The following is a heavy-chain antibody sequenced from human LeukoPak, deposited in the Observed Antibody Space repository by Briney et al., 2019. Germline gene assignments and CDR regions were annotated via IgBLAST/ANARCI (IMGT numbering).Heavy chain of an antibody. CDR3: AADGLRYPDPYYFDY. CDR1: GYTLTESS. V-gene: IGHV1-24*01. Sequence: ASVKVSCKVSGYTLTESSMHWVRQAPGKGLEWMGGFDPEDGETIYAQKFQGRVTMTEDTSTDTAYMELSSLRSEDTAVYYCAADGLRYPDPYYFDYWGQGTLVTVSS. D-gene: IGHD3-9*01. CDR2: FDPEDGET. J-gene: IGHJ4*02.